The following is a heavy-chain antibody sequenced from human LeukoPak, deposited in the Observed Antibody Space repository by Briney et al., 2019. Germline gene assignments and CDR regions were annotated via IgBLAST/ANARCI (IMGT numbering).Heavy chain of an antibody. J-gene: IGHJ3*02. CDR2: ITSNWGYT. CDR3: ARERNDGFDI. Sequence: GGSLRLSCAASGFTFSRYPMQWVRQAPGKGLEYVSTITSNWGYTYYANSVKGRFTISRDNSKNTLYLQMNSLRDEDTAIYYCARERNDGFDIWGQGTMVTVSS. CDR1: GFTFSRYP. V-gene: IGHV3-64*01.